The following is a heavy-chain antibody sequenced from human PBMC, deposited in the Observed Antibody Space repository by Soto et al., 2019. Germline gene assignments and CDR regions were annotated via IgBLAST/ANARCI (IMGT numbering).Heavy chain of an antibody. V-gene: IGHV3-23*01. Sequence: EVQLLESGGGLVQPGGSLRLSCAASGFTFSSYAMSWVRQAPGKGLEWVSAISGSGGSTYYADSLKGWFAISRGNSKNTLYLQMNSLRAEDTGVYYCAKGGANVVVPADMSYWGRGALVTV. CDR2: ISGSGGST. D-gene: IGHD2-2*01. CDR1: GFTFSSYA. CDR3: AKGGANVVVPADMSY. J-gene: IGHJ4*02.